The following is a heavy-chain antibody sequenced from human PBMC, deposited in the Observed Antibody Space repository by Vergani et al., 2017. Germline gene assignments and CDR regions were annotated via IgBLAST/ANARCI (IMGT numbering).Heavy chain of an antibody. CDR1: GGSMSGNY. CDR2: MYHSGST. D-gene: IGHD3-10*01. Sequence: QVRLQESGPGLVKPSETLSLTCSVSGGSMSGNYWSWIRQPPGKELGWIGYMYHSGSTNYNPSLETRVTISVDTSKNQFSLKLNSVTAADTAVYYYGGVADFYGLGSRLLDLWGQGILVTVSS. CDR3: GGVADFYGLGSRLLDL. J-gene: IGHJ5*02. V-gene: IGHV4-59*01.